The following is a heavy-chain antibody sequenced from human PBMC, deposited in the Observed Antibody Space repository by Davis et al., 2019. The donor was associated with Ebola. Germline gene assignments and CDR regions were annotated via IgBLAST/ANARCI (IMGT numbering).Heavy chain of an antibody. V-gene: IGHV3-7*03. D-gene: IGHD3-10*01. J-gene: IGHJ4*02. CDR3: ARNNRTLLWFGEFDY. CDR2: IKQDGSEK. CDR1: GFTFSSYW. Sequence: GESLKISCAASGFTFSSYWMSWVRQAPGKGLEWVANIKQDGSEKYYVDSVKGRFTISRDNAKNSLYLQMNSLRAEDTAVYYCARNNRTLLWFGEFDYWGQGTLVTVSS.